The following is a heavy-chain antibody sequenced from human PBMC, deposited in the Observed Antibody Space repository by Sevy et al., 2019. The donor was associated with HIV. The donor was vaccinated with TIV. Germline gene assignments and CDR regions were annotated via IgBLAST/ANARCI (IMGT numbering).Heavy chain of an antibody. V-gene: IGHV3-23*01. CDR3: AREWCTRPHDY. Sequence: GGSLRLSCAASGFAFYDYSMSWIRQAPGKGLEWVATLSFGCGKINYADSVKGRFTISRDISKNSFYLQMDNLRVEDTALYYCAREWCTRPHDYWGQGTRVTVSS. CDR2: LSFGCGKI. D-gene: IGHD2-8*02. CDR1: GFAFYDYS. J-gene: IGHJ4*02.